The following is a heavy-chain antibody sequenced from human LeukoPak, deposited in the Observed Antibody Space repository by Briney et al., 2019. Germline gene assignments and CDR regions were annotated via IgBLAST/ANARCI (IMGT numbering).Heavy chain of an antibody. V-gene: IGHV3-30*18. CDR2: ISYDGSNK. D-gene: IGHD6-19*01. CDR3: AKGRKAVAGTFDI. CDR1: GFTFSCYG. J-gene: IGHJ3*02. Sequence: GRSLRLSCAASGFTFSCYGMHWVRQAPGKGLEWVAVISYDGSNKYYADSVKGRFTISRDNSKNTLYLQMNSLRAEDTAVYYCAKGRKAVAGTFDIWGQGTMVTASS.